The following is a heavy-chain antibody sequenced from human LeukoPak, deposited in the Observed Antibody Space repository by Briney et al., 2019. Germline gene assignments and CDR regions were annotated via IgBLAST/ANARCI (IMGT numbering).Heavy chain of an antibody. CDR2: ISYDGSNK. CDR1: GFTFSTYA. D-gene: IGHD2-2*02. J-gene: IGHJ4*02. V-gene: IGHV3-30-3*01. Sequence: GRSLRLSCAASGFTFSTYALHWIRQAPGKGLEGGAVISYDGSNKYYVDSVKGRFTISRDNSKNTLHLQMNSLRAEDTAVYYCARVQGPDLGYCTSTSCYISYWGQGTLVTVSS. CDR3: ARVQGPDLGYCTSTSCYISY.